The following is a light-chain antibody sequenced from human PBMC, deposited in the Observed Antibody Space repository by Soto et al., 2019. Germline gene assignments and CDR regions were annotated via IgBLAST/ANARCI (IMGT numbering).Light chain of an antibody. CDR1: QSVNTD. V-gene: IGKV3-15*01. CDR2: GAS. J-gene: IGKJ4*01. Sequence: ETVMTQSAATLSVSPGERTTLSCRASQSVNTDLAWYQQKPGQAPRLLIFGASIRATGVPDRFSGSGSGTEFTLSISSLQSEDSAVDYCQQYNDWPPLTFGGGTKVEIK. CDR3: QQYNDWPPLT.